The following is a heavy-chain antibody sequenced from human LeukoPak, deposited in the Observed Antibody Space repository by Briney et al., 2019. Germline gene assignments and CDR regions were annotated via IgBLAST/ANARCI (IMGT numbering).Heavy chain of an antibody. D-gene: IGHD3-10*01. V-gene: IGHV1-8*02. CDR1: GYTFTGYY. J-gene: IGHJ6*03. Sequence: ASVKVSCKASGYTFTGYYMHWVRQATGQGLEWMGWMNPNSGNTGYAQKFQGRVTMTRNTSISTAYMELSSLRSEDTAVYYCARSQTFGELYYYYYMDVWGKGTTVTISS. CDR2: MNPNSGNT. CDR3: ARSQTFGELYYYYYMDV.